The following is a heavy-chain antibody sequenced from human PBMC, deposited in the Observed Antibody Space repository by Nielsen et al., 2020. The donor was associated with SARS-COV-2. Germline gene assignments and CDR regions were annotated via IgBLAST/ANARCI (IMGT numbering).Heavy chain of an antibody. CDR2: IYYSGST. V-gene: IGHV4-59*08. Sequence: SETLSLTCTVSGGSISSYYWSWIRQPPGKGLEWIGYIYYSGSTYYNPSLKSRVTISVDTSKNQFSLKLSSVTAADTAVYYCARQGHNFDWYNWFDPWGQGTLVTVSS. J-gene: IGHJ5*02. CDR1: GGSISSYY. CDR3: ARQGHNFDWYNWFDP. D-gene: IGHD3-9*01.